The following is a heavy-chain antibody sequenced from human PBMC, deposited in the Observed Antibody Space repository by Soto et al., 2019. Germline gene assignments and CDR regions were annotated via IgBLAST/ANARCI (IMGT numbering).Heavy chain of an antibody. V-gene: IGHV3-33*01. CDR1: GFTFGDHG. Sequence: QVQLVESGGGVVQPGRSLRLSCAASGFTFGDHGIHWVRQAPGKGLEWVAVIWHDGSNKYYADSVKGRFTMSRDNSKNTLDLQMNSLRAEDTAVYHCVRARGARFLDYWGQGTPVTVSS. D-gene: IGHD4-17*01. J-gene: IGHJ4*02. CDR2: IWHDGSNK. CDR3: VRARGARFLDY.